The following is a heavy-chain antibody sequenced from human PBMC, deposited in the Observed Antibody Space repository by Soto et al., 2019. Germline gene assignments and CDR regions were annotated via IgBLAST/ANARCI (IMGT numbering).Heavy chain of an antibody. CDR2: ISGGVGST. Sequence: EVQLLESGGGLVQPGGSLRLSCAASGLTFSSYAMTWVRQAPGKGLEWVSAISGGVGSTYYADSVKGRFTISRNNSKHTLYLQMNILRAEDTALYYCAKDRGLGIPGGYDAFDIWGQGTMVTVSS. D-gene: IGHD7-27*01. CDR1: GLTFSSYA. V-gene: IGHV3-23*01. J-gene: IGHJ3*02. CDR3: AKDRGLGIPGGYDAFDI.